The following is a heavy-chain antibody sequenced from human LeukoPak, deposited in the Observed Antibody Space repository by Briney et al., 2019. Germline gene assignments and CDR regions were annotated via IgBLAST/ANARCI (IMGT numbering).Heavy chain of an antibody. CDR2: IYYSESA. CDR1: GDSVSNYY. V-gene: IGHV4-59*02. CDR3: ARKRSFDL. Sequence: SETLSLTCTVSGDSVSNYYWSWIRQPPGKRLEWIGCIYYSESATYNPSLESRVTISLDTSKNQFFLKLSSVTAADTAVYYCARKRSFDLWGQGTLVTVSS. D-gene: IGHD3-9*01. J-gene: IGHJ4*02.